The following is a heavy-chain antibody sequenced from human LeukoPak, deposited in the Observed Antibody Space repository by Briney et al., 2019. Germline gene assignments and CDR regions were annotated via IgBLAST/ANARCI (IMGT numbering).Heavy chain of an antibody. CDR3: ARDSGDFSYFDS. D-gene: IGHD3-10*01. Sequence: SETLSLTCAVYGGSFSGYYWSWIRQPPGKGLEWIGEINHSGSTNYNPSLKSRVTISVDTSKNQFSLKLSSVTAADTAVYYCARDSGDFSYFDSWGQGTLVAVSS. CDR1: GGSFSGYY. J-gene: IGHJ4*02. CDR2: INHSGST. V-gene: IGHV4-34*01.